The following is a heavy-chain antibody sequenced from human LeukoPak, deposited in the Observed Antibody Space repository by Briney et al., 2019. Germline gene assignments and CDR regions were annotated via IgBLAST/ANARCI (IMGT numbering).Heavy chain of an antibody. CDR1: GFTFDDYG. V-gene: IGHV3-20*04. CDR3: ARVSSESVVVSAYYYYMDV. D-gene: IGHD2-15*01. Sequence: GGSLRLSCAASGFTFDDYGMSGVRQAPGKGLEWGSGINWNGGSTVYADSVKGRFTISRDNAKNSLYLQMNSLRAADTALYYCARVSSESVVVSAYYYYMDVWGKGTTVTVSS. J-gene: IGHJ6*03. CDR2: INWNGGST.